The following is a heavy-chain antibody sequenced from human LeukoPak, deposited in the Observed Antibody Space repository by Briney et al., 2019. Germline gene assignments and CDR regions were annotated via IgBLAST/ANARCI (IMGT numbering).Heavy chain of an antibody. CDR1: GFTFDDYG. CDR2: INWNGGST. Sequence: GGSLTLSCAASGFTFDDYGMSWVRQAPGKGLEWVSGINWNGGSTGYAASVKGRFTISRDNANNSLYLQMNSLRAEDTALYHCARGITMVRGVPSDYWGQGTLVTVSS. V-gene: IGHV3-20*01. J-gene: IGHJ4*02. D-gene: IGHD3-10*01. CDR3: ARGITMVRGVPSDY.